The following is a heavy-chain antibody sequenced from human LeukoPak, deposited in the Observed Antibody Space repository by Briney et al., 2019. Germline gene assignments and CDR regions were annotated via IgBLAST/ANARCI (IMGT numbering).Heavy chain of an antibody. CDR1: GGTFSSSS. CDR2: IIPIFGTA. CDR3: ARKVEGPYYYYGMDV. D-gene: IGHD2-2*01. V-gene: IGHV1-69*13. J-gene: IGHJ6*02. Sequence: SVKVSCKASGGTFSSSSISWVRQAPGQGLEWMGGIIPIFGTANYAQKFQGRVTITADESTSTAYMELSSLRSEDTAVYYCARKVEGPYYYYGMDVWGQGTTVTVSS.